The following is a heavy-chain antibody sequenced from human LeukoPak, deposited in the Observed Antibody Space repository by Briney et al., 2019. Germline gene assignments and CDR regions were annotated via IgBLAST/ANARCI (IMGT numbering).Heavy chain of an antibody. D-gene: IGHD1-26*01. CDR2: ISYDGSNK. CDR3: ARDSAIADAFDI. CDR1: GFTFSSYA. V-gene: IGHV3-30-3*01. J-gene: IGHJ3*02. Sequence: PGGSLRLSCAASGFTFSSYAMHWVRQAPGKGLEWVAVISYDGSNKYYADSVKGRFTISRDNSKNTLYLQMNSLRAEDTAAYYCARDSAIADAFDIWGQGTMVTVSS.